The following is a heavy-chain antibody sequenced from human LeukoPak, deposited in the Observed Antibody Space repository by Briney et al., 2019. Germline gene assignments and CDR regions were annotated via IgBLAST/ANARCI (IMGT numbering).Heavy chain of an antibody. V-gene: IGHV1-69*13. Sequence: ASVKVSCKASGGTFSSYAISWVRQAPGQGLEWMGEIIPIFGTANYAQKFQGRVTITADESTSTAYMELSRLRSDDTAVYYCARSYDSIFDYWGQGTLVTVSS. CDR2: IIPIFGTA. CDR3: ARSYDSIFDY. J-gene: IGHJ4*02. D-gene: IGHD3-22*01. CDR1: GGTFSSYA.